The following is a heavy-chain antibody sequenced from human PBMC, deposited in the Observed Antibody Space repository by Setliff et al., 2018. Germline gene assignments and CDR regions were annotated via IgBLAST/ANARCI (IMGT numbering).Heavy chain of an antibody. V-gene: IGHV1-18*01. CDR3: ARGGSSSWLHPDVYYYYGMDV. J-gene: IGHJ6*02. Sequence: ASVKVSCKASGYTFTSYGISWVRQAPGQGLEWMGWISAYNGNTNYAQKLQGRVTMTTDTSTSTAYMELRSLRSDDTAVYYCARGGSSSWLHPDVYYYYGMDVWGQGTTVTVSS. D-gene: IGHD6-13*01. CDR1: GYTFTSYG. CDR2: ISAYNGNT.